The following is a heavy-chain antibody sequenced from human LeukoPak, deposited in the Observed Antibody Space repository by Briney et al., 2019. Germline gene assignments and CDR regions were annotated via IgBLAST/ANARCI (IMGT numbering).Heavy chain of an antibody. V-gene: IGHV3-30-3*01. D-gene: IGHD3/OR15-3a*01. CDR1: GFTFSSYA. J-gene: IGHJ4*02. CDR3: AKERGFGTYPYYFDY. CDR2: ISYDGSNK. Sequence: GRSLRLSCAASGFTFSSYAMHWVRQAPGKGLEWVAVISYDGSNKYYADSVKGRFTISRDNSKNTLYLQMNSLRAEDTALYYCAKERGFGTYPYYFDYWGQGTLVTVSS.